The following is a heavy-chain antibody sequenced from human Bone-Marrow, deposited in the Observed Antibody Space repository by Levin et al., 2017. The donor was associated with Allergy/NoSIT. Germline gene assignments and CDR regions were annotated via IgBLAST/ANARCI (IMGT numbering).Heavy chain of an antibody. Sequence: GESLKISCAASGFTFSSYSMNWVRQAPGKGLEWVSSISSSSSYIYYADSVKGRFTISRDNAKNSLYLQMNSLRAEDTAVYYCARDGVGAPQGCGDYWGQGTLVTVSS. J-gene: IGHJ4*02. CDR3: ARDGVGAPQGCGDY. CDR2: ISSSSSYI. CDR1: GFTFSSYS. D-gene: IGHD1-26*01. V-gene: IGHV3-21*01.